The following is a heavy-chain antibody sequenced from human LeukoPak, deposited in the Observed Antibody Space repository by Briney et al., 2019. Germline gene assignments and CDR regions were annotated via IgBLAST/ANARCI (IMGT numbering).Heavy chain of an antibody. CDR3: VKAYYDISNHF. J-gene: IGHJ4*02. Sequence: PGGPLRLSCAASGFTFSSYWMSWVRQAPGKGLEWVANIKQDGSEKYYVDSVKGRFTISRDNAKNSLYLQMNSLRAEDTAVYYCVKAYYDISNHFWGQGTLVTVSS. CDR2: IKQDGSEK. V-gene: IGHV3-7*01. D-gene: IGHD3-22*01. CDR1: GFTFSSYW.